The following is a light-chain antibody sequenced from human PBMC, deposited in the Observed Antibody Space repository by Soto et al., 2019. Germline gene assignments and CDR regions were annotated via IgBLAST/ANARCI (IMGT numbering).Light chain of an antibody. CDR2: EVS. J-gene: IGLJ1*01. CDR1: SSDVGGYNY. CDR3: CSYAGDTTFYV. Sequence: QSALTQPASVSGSPGQSITISCTGTSSDVGGYNYVSWYQQHPGKAPKLMIYEVSNRPSGVSNRFSGSKSGNTASLTIFGLQADDEADYYCCSYAGDTTFYVFGTGTKLTVL. V-gene: IGLV2-23*02.